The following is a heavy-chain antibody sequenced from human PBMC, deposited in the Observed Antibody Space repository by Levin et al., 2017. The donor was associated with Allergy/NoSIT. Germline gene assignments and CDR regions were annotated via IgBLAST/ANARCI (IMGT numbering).Heavy chain of an antibody. J-gene: IGHJ4*02. D-gene: IGHD7-27*01. Sequence: GESLKISCAASGFTFSSFYMSWVRQAPGKGLEWVAGSNQDGRDKNHADSVVGRFTISRDNAKNSLYLQMNSLREEDTAIYCCVRMVEFWGWGFDSWGQGTLVTVSS. CDR2: SNQDGRDK. V-gene: IGHV3-7*01. CDR3: VRMVEFWGWGFDS. CDR1: GFTFSSFY.